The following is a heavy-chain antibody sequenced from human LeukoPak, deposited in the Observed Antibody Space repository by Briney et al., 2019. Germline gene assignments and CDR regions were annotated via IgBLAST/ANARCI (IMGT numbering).Heavy chain of an antibody. J-gene: IGHJ4*02. D-gene: IGHD3-22*01. CDR2: ISSRGGTT. CDR3: AKDVLMIAGPFDY. V-gene: IGHV3-23*01. Sequence: GGSLRLSCAASGFTFSSYAMSWVRQAPGKGLEWVSGISSRGGTTYYTDSVKGRFTISRDNSKNTLYLQMNSLRAEDTAVYYCAKDVLMIAGPFDYWGQGTLVTVSS. CDR1: GFTFSSYA.